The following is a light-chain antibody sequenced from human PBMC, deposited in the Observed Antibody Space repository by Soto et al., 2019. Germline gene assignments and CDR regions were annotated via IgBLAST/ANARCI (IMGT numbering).Light chain of an antibody. CDR1: SSNIGSNY. V-gene: IGLV1-47*01. J-gene: IGLJ2*01. CDR3: AAWDDSLSAYVI. CDR2: RNN. Sequence: QSVLTQPPSASWTPGQRVTISCSGSSSNIGSNYVYWYQQLPGTAPKLLIYRNNQRPSGVPDRFSGSKSGTSASLAISGLRSEDEADYYCAAWDDSLSAYVIFGGGTKLTVL.